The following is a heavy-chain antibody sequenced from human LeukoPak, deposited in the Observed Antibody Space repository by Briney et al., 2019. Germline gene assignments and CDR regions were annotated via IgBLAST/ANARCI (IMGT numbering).Heavy chain of an antibody. CDR2: ISGSGGST. Sequence: GGSLRLSRAASGFTFSSYAMSWVRQAPGKGLEWVSAISGSGGSTYYADSVKGRFTISRDNSKNTLYLQMNSLRAEDTAVYYCAKDGGFWSGYYTGVVDYWGQGTLVTVSS. D-gene: IGHD3-3*01. CDR3: AKDGGFWSGYYTGVVDY. CDR1: GFTFSSYA. V-gene: IGHV3-23*01. J-gene: IGHJ4*02.